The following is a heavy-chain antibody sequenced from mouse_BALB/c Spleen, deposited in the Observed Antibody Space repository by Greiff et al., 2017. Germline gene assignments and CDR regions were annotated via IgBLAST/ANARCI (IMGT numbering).Heavy chain of an antibody. D-gene: IGHD1-1*01. CDR3: AREDYYGRSPWFAY. Sequence: VQGVESGPGLVAPSQSLSITCTVSGFSLTSYGVHWVRQPPGKGLEWLGVIWAGGSTNYNSALMSRLSISKDNSKSQVFLKMNSLQTDDTAMYYCAREDYYGRSPWFAYWGQGTLVTVSA. J-gene: IGHJ3*01. CDR1: GFSLTSYG. CDR2: IWAGGST. V-gene: IGHV2-9*02.